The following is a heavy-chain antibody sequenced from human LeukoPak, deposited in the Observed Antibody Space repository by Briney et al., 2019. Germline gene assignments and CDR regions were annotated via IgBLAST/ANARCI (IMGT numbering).Heavy chain of an antibody. Sequence: SETLSLTCAVYGGTFSGYYWSWIRQPPGKGLEWIGEINHSGSTNYNPSLKSRVTISVDTSKNQFSLKLSSVTAADTAVYYCARGLLLTAFYGSTTNWFDPWGQGTLVTVSS. CDR2: INHSGST. CDR1: GGTFSGYY. CDR3: ARGLLLTAFYGSTTNWFDP. D-gene: IGHD1-26*01. J-gene: IGHJ5*02. V-gene: IGHV4-34*01.